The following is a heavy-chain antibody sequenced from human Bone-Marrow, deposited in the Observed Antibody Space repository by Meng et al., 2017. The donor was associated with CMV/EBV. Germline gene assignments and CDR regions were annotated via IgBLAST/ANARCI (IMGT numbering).Heavy chain of an antibody. CDR1: GFTFSSYS. CDR3: ASPGDKDYFDY. CDR2: ISSSSSYI. V-gene: IGHV3-21*04. D-gene: IGHD1-26*01. Sequence: GESLKISCAASGFTFSSYSTNWVRQAPGKGLEWVSSISSSSSYIYYADSVKGRFTISRDNAKNSLYLQMNSLRAEDTAVYYCASPGDKDYFDYWGQGTLVTVSS. J-gene: IGHJ4*02.